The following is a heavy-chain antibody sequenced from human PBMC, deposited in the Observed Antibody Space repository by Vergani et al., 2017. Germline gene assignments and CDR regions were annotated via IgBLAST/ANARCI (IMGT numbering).Heavy chain of an antibody. CDR1: GFTFDDYG. J-gene: IGHJ5*02. CDR2: INWNGGST. CDR3: ARGGSSSWNNWFDP. D-gene: IGHD6-13*01. V-gene: IGHV3-20*01. Sequence: VQLVQSGGGVVQPGGSLRLSCAASGFTFDDYGMSWVRQAPGKGLEWVSGINWNGGSTGYADSVKGRFTISRDNAKNSLYLQMNSLRAEDTALYHCARGGSSSWNNWFDPWGQGTLVTVSS.